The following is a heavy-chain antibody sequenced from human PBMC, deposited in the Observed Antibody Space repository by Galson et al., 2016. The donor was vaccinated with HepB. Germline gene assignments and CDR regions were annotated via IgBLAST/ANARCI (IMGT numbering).Heavy chain of an antibody. Sequence: QSGAEVKKPGESLKNSCQGSGYSFSSYWIGWVRQMPGKGLEWMGIIYPGDSDTRYSPSFQGQVTISADTSISTAYLQGGSLKASDTAIYYSARVRITFGSVIGKHACRGMEVWGQGTTVTVSS. CDR2: IYPGDSDT. CDR1: GYSFSSYW. CDR3: ARVRITFGSVIGKHACRGMEV. J-gene: IGHJ6*02. V-gene: IGHV5-51*01. D-gene: IGHD3-16*02.